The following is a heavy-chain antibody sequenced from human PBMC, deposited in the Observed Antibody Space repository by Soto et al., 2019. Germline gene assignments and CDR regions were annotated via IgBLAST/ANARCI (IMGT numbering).Heavy chain of an antibody. Sequence: PGGSLRLSRAASGFTFSSYAMSWVRQAPGKGLEWVSAISVSSGSTYYADSVKGRFTISRANSKNTLYLQMNSLRAEDTAVYYFAKKINVLGAAWFDPWGQGT. J-gene: IGHJ5*02. D-gene: IGHD3-10*02. CDR2: ISVSSGST. CDR1: GFTFSSYA. V-gene: IGHV3-23*01. CDR3: AKKINVLGAAWFDP.